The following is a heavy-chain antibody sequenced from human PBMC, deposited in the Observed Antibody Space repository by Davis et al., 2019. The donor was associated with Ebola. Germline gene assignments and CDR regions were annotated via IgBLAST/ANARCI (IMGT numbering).Heavy chain of an antibody. CDR1: GYNFNRYG. J-gene: IGHJ5*02. D-gene: IGHD2-2*01. CDR3: ARDGLVPDAIRGGFDP. V-gene: IGHV1-18*01. CDR2: ISGYDGVT. Sequence: AASVKVSCKTSGYNFNRYGISWVRQVPGQGLEWMGWISGYDGVTKYSEKYEGRITLTTDTSTSTAYMEVRSLTSDDTALYYCARDGLVPDAIRGGFDPWGQGMLVTVSS.